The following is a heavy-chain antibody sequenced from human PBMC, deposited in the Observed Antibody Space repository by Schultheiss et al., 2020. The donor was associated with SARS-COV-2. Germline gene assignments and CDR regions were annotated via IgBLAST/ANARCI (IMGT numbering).Heavy chain of an antibody. CDR1: GFTFDDYA. CDR3: ASGAFSGWYALDY. J-gene: IGHJ4*02. D-gene: IGHD6-19*01. V-gene: IGHV3-9*01. CDR2: ISWNSGSI. Sequence: SLKISCAASGFTFDDYAMHWVRQAPGKGLEWVSGISWNSGSIGYADSVKGRFTISRDNAKNSLYLQMNSLRAEDTAVYYCASGAFSGWYALDYWGQGTLVTVSS.